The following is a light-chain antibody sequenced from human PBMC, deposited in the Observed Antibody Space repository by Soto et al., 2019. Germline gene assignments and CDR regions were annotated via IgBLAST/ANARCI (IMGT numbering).Light chain of an antibody. J-gene: IGKJ4*01. V-gene: IGKV1-12*01. CDR1: QGISNW. Sequence: DIQMTQSPSSVSASVGDRVTITCRASQGISNWLAWYHQQPGKAPKLLIYAASSLQSGVPSRFSGGGSGTHFTLIISSLQPEDFATYYCQQTNTFLPLTFGGGTKVEIK. CDR2: AAS. CDR3: QQTNTFLPLT.